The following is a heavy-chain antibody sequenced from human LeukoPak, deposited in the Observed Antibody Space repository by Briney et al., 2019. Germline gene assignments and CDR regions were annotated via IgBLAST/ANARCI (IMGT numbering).Heavy chain of an antibody. CDR1: SDSISTYY. J-gene: IGHJ4*02. CDR2: IYTSGST. CDR3: ASTSDSGGYYYDY. V-gene: IGHV4-4*07. Sequence: PSETLSLTCTVSSDSISTYYWSWIRQPAGKGLEWIGRIYTSGSTNYNPSLKSRVTMSVDTSKNQFSLKLSSVTAADTAVYYRASTSDSGGYYYDYWGQGTLVTVSS. D-gene: IGHD3-22*01.